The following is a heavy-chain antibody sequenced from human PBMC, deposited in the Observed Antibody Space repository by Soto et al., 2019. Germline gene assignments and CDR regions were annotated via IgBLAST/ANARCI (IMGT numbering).Heavy chain of an antibody. CDR2: ISGSADST. D-gene: IGHD2-2*03. CDR1: GFTFSSYA. J-gene: IGHJ4*02. Sequence: GGSLRLSCAASGFTFSSYAMSWVRQAPGKGLEWVSTISGSADSTYYADSVKGRFTISRDNSKNTLHLEMNSLRAEDTAVFYCARVGTGYCSSTSCLYHFDYWGQGTQVTVSS. CDR3: ARVGTGYCSSTSCLYHFDY. V-gene: IGHV3-23*01.